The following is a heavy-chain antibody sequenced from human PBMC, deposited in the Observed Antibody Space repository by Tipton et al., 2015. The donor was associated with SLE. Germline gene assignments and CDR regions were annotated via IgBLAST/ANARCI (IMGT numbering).Heavy chain of an antibody. CDR2: IYYSGST. CDR1: GGSISSSSYY. Sequence: TLSLTCTVSGGSISSSSYYWGWIRQPPGKGLEWIGSIYYSGSTYYNPSLKSRVTIAVDRSKNPFSLKLGSVTAADTAVYYCASITRDGADDYWGQGTLVTVSS. CDR3: ASITRDGADDY. D-gene: IGHD1-14*01. J-gene: IGHJ4*02. V-gene: IGHV4-39*01.